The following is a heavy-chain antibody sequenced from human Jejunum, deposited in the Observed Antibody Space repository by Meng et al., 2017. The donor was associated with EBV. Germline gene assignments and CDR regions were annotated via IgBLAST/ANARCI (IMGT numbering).Heavy chain of an antibody. CDR2: IYHIGST. D-gene: IGHD4-17*01. V-gene: IGHV4-30-2*01. CDR1: GDSITRGAYL. CDR3: ARGGPDFGDYVPFDY. Sequence: QLQMQAACSGLVKPSQTLSLTCAVSGDSITRGAYLWSWIRQPPGKGLEWIGNIYHIGSTYYNPSLKSRVTISVDRSKNQFSLKLTSVTAADTAVYYCARGGPDFGDYVPFDYWGQGTLVTVSS. J-gene: IGHJ4*02.